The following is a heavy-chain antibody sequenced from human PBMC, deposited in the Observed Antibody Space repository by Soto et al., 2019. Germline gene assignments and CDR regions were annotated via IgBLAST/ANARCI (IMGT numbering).Heavy chain of an antibody. J-gene: IGHJ6*02. Sequence: EVQLVESGGGLVQPGGSLRLSCAASGFTFRTYWMSWVRQVPGKGLEWVSNINLDGSEKNYVDSVKGRFTISRDNSRNSLYRKMSSLRAEDTALDYCARDGSTSWYSYDYHGMDVWGQGTTVTVSS. CDR2: INLDGSEK. CDR3: ARDGSTSWYSYDYHGMDV. V-gene: IGHV3-7*05. CDR1: GFTFRTYW. D-gene: IGHD5-18*01.